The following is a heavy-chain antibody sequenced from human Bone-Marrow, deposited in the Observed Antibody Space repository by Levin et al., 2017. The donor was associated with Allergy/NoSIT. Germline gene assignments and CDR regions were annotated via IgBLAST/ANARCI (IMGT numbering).Heavy chain of an antibody. D-gene: IGHD5-18*01. CDR2: VSSTGGAT. V-gene: IGHV3-23*01. CDR3: AKVRPIQQWSTYYYHGMDV. Sequence: GESLKISCAASGFTFTTYAMTWVRRAPGMGLEWVSTVSSTGGATYSTDSVKGRFTISRDNSKNTLYLQMNSLRSDDTAVYYCAKVRPIQQWSTYYYHGMDVWGQGTTVTVS. CDR1: GFTFTTYA. J-gene: IGHJ6*02.